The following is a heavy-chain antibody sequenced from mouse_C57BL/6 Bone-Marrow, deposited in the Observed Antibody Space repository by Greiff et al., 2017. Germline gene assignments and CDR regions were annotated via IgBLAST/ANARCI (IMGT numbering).Heavy chain of an antibody. CDR1: GFSLTSYG. CDR3: ARLDGSGTGFAY. V-gene: IGHV2-6*01. D-gene: IGHD3-2*02. CDR2: IWGVGST. J-gene: IGHJ3*01. Sequence: QVQLQQSGPGLVAPSQSLSITCTVSGFSLTSYGVDWVRQSPGKGLEWLGVIWGVGSTNYNSALKSRLSISKDNSKSRVFLKMNSLEADDTAMYCGARLDGSGTGFAYWGQGTLVTVSA.